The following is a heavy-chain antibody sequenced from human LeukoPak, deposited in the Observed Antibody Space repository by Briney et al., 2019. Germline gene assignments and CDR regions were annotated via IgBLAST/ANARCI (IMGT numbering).Heavy chain of an antibody. V-gene: IGHV4-59*01. J-gene: IGHJ4*02. CDR2: IYYSGST. CDR1: GGSISSYD. Sequence: SETLSLTCTVSGGSISSYDWSWIRQPPGKGLEWIWYIYYSGSTNYNPSLKTRLTISVDTSKNQFSLKLSSVTAADTAVYYCARGNLLTYYYDSRGIYYFDYWGQGTLVTVSS. D-gene: IGHD3-22*01. CDR3: ARGNLLTYYYDSRGIYYFDY.